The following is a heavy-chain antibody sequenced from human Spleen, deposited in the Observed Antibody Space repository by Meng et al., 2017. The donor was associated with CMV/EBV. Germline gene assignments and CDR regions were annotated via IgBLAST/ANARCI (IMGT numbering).Heavy chain of an antibody. CDR1: GDSISGHHYF. CDR3: ARGNTRYYGLEY. D-gene: IGHD3-16*01. V-gene: IGHV4-30-4*01. Sequence: CDVYGDSISGHHYFWSWIRQPPGKGLEWLGYIYYTGNAYYNSSLESRVIISVDTSKNQFYLRLNSLTVADTAMYYCARGNTRYYGLEYWGQGSLVTVSS. J-gene: IGHJ4*02. CDR2: IYYTGNA.